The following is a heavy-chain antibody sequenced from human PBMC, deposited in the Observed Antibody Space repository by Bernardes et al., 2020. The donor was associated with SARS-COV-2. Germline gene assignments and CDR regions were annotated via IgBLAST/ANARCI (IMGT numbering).Heavy chain of an antibody. D-gene: IGHD2-2*01. J-gene: IGHJ4*02. V-gene: IGHV3-30*04. CDR3: ARDLIRDARDIVVVPAARLDY. Sequence: GSLRLSCAASGFTFSSYAMHWVRQAPGKGLEWVAVISYDGSNKYYADSVKGRFTISRDNSKNTLYLQMNSLRAEDTAVYYCARDLIRDARDIVVVPAARLDYWGQGTLVTVSS. CDR2: ISYDGSNK. CDR1: GFTFSSYA.